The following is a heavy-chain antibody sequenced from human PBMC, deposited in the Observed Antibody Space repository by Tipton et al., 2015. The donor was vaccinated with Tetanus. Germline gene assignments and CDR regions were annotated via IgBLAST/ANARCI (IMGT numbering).Heavy chain of an antibody. J-gene: IGHJ4*02. D-gene: IGHD6-19*01. CDR2: NSGYNGNT. CDR3: ARLVKQWLVPEDY. V-gene: IGHV1-18*01. Sequence: QLVQSGAEVKKPGASVKVSCKASGYTFTNYGINWVRQAPGQGLEWMGWNSGYNGNTNYAKKFQGRVTMTTDTSTNTAYLDLRSLRSDDTAVYFCARLVKQWLVPEDYWGQGTLITVSS. CDR1: GYTFTNYG.